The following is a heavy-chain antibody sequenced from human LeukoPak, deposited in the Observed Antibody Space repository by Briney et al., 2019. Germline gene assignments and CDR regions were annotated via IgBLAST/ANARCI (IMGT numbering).Heavy chain of an antibody. CDR1: GFTVSSNE. CDR2: IWYDGSNK. CDR3: ARQYDSSASFDY. J-gene: IGHJ4*02. Sequence: GGSLRLSCAASGFTVSSNEMSWVRQAPGKGLEWAAVIWYDGSNKYYADSVKGRFTISRDNSKNTLYLQMNSLRGEDTAVYYCARQYDSSASFDYWGQGTLVTVSS. D-gene: IGHD3-22*01. V-gene: IGHV3-33*08.